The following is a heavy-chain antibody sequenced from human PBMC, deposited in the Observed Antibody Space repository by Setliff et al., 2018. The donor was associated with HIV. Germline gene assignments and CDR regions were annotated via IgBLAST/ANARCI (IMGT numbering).Heavy chain of an antibody. Sequence: SETLSLTCTVSGDSISSGTYYRSWIRQPAGKGLEWIGRIYISGSTSYNPSLKSRVTISVDTSKNQFSLKLSSVTAADTAVYYCAGDYIRSDNNWFDPWGQGILVTVSS. V-gene: IGHV4-61*02. CDR2: IYISGST. J-gene: IGHJ5*02. CDR1: GDSISSGTYY. D-gene: IGHD4-17*01. CDR3: AGDYIRSDNNWFDP.